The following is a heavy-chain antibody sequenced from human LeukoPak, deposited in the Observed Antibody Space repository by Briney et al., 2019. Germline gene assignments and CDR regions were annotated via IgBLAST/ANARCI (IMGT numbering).Heavy chain of an antibody. CDR1: GFTFSSYA. V-gene: IGHV3-23*01. CDR2: ISGSGGST. J-gene: IGHJ4*02. D-gene: IGHD3-22*01. CDR3: VIDDYYDRSGTREVAYFDY. Sequence: PGGSLRLSCAASGFTFSSYAMSWVRQAPGKGLEWVSAISGSGGSTCYADSVKGRFTISRDNSKNTLYLQTNSLRAEDTAVYYCVIDDYYDRSGTREVAYFDYWGQGTLDTVSS.